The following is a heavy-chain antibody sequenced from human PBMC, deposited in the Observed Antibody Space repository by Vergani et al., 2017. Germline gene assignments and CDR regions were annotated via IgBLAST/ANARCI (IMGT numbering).Heavy chain of an antibody. CDR3: ARHSXVEWLVKLGWIDP. Sequence: QLQLQESGPGLVKPSATLALTCSVSGASIRISNYYWGWIRQPPGKGLEWIAIIYYSGSTYYNPSLKSRVTISVDTSKNQFSLKLSSVTAADTAVYFCARHSXVEWLVKLGWIDPWGQGILVTVSS. V-gene: IGHV4-39*01. CDR1: GASIRISNYY. J-gene: IGHJ5*02. D-gene: IGHD6-19*01. CDR2: IYYSGST.